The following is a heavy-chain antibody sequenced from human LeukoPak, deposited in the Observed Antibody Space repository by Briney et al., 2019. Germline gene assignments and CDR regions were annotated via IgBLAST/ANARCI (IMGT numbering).Heavy chain of an antibody. CDR1: GFTFDDYA. D-gene: IGHD3-10*01. CDR2: ISWNSGSI. V-gene: IGHV3-9*01. Sequence: GRSLRLSCAASGFTFDDYAMHWVRQAPGKGLEWVSGISWNSGSIGYADSVKGRFTISRDNAKNSLYLQMNSLRAEDTAVYYCAKDPQYFTVVGGVIFGGRGTRVPVSS. CDR3: AKDPQYFTVVGGVIF. J-gene: IGHJ4*02.